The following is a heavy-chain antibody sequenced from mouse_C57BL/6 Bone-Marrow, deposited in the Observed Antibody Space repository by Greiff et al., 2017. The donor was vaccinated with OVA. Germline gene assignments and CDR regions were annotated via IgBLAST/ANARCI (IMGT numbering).Heavy chain of an antibody. Sequence: VQLQQPGAELVKPGASVKMSCKASGYTFTSYWITWVKQRPGQGLEWIGDIYPGSGSTNYNEKFKSKATLTVDTSSSTAYMQLSSLTSEDSAVYYCARGYGSRWGYFDVWGTGTTVTVSS. CDR1: GYTFTSYW. CDR2: IYPGSGST. J-gene: IGHJ1*03. V-gene: IGHV1-55*01. D-gene: IGHD1-1*01. CDR3: ARGYGSRWGYFDV.